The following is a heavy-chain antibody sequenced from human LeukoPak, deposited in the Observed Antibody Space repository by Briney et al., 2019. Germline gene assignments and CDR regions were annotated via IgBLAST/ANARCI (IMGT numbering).Heavy chain of an antibody. CDR3: ARYGSGTSYITNYFDY. V-gene: IGHV3-48*02. CDR1: GFTFSSYS. Sequence: RLSCXASGFTFSSYSMKWVRQAPGKGLEWVSYISSDSRTIYYADSLKGRFTISRDNAKDSLYMQMKSLRDEDTAVYYCARYGSGTSYITNYFDYWGQXXXXXXSS. D-gene: IGHD3-10*01. J-gene: IGHJ4*02. CDR2: ISSDSRTI.